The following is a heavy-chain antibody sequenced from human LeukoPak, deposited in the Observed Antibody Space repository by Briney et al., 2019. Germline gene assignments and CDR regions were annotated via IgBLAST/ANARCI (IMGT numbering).Heavy chain of an antibody. J-gene: IGHJ5*02. CDR1: GGSISSSSYY. CDR2: IYYSGST. CDR3: ASCKGNVDTAMVRA. V-gene: IGHV4-39*07. Sequence: SETLSLTCTVSGGSISSSSYYWGWIRQPPGKGLEWIGSIYYSGSTYYNPSLKSRVTISVDTSKNQFSLKLSSVTAADTAVYYCASCKGNVDTAMVRAWGQGTLVTVSS. D-gene: IGHD5-18*01.